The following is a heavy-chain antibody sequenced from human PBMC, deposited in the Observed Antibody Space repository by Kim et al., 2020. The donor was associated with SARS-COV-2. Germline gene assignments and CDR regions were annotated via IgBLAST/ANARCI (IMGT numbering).Heavy chain of an antibody. CDR3: ARDGDLYSSGKDAFDI. CDR1: GFTYSSYW. J-gene: IGHJ3*02. CDR2: IKQDGNQK. D-gene: IGHD6-19*01. Sequence: GGSLRLSCAASGFTYSSYWMTWVRQAPGKGLEWVANIKQDGNQKYYVDSVKGRVTISRDNAKNSLYLQMNSLRAEDTAVDYCARDGDLYSSGKDAFDIWG. V-gene: IGHV3-7*01.